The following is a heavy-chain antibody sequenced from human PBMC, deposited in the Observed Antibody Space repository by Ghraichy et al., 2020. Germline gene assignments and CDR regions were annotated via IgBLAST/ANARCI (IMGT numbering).Heavy chain of an antibody. V-gene: IGHV4-34*01. CDR1: GGSFSGYY. CDR3: ARVRGLLYPTYYYYYGMDV. D-gene: IGHD2/OR15-2a*01. J-gene: IGHJ6*02. CDR2: INHSGST. Sequence: SQTLSLTCAVYGGSFSGYYWSWIRQPPGKGLEWIGEINHSGSTNYNPSLKSRVTISVDTSKNQFSLKLSSVTAADTAVYYCARVRGLLYPTYYYYYGMDVWGQGTTVTVSS.